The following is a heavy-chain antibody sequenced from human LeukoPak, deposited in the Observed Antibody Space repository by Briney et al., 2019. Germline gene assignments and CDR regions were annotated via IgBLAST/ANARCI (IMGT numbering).Heavy chain of an antibody. J-gene: IGHJ4*02. V-gene: IGHV4-61*02. CDR2: IYTSGST. D-gene: IGHD1-26*01. CDR1: GGSISSGRYY. Sequence: SETLSLTCTVSGGSISSGRYYWSWIRQPAGKGLEWIGRIYTSGSTNYNPSLKSRVTISVDTSKNQFSLKLSSVTAADTAVYYCARGVSGRTCYFDYWGQGTLVTVSS. CDR3: ARGVSGRTCYFDY.